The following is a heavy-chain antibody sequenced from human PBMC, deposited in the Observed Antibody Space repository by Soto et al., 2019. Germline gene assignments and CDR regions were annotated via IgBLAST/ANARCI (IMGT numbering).Heavy chain of an antibody. V-gene: IGHV4-39*01. J-gene: IGHJ4*02. CDR2: IFYGGGTGVT. CDR3: ATRGGGDYLFDS. D-gene: IGHD4-17*01. CDR1: GDSFSTSNYY. Sequence: SETLSLTCTVSGDSFSTSNYYWGWIRQPPGKGLEWIGNIFYGGGTGVTYYNPSLKSRVIISVDTSKNQFSLKLRSITAADTAFYFCATRGGGDYLFDSWGQGKLVTVYS.